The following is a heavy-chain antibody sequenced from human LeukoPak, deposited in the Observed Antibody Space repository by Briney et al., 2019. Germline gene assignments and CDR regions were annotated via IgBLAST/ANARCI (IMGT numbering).Heavy chain of an antibody. D-gene: IGHD3-9*01. Sequence: SETLSLTCTVSGGSISSSSYYWGWIRQPPGKGLEWLGRISINDGTNYPPSLKSRVTMSADASKNQFSLKLTSVTAADTAVYYCARIRRIGIDWCADDNWGQGILVTVSS. CDR2: ISINDGT. CDR1: GGSISSSSYY. CDR3: ARIRRIGIDWCADDN. J-gene: IGHJ1*01. V-gene: IGHV4-61*05.